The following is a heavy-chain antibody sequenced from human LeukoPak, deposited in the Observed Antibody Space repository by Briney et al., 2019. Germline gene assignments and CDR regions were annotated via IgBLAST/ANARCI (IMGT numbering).Heavy chain of an antibody. CDR2: INPSGGST. CDR1: GYTFTSYY. D-gene: IGHD1-1*01. CDR3: ARAPGDIGTFDY. Sequence: ASVKVSCKASGYTFTSYYMHCVRQAPGQGLEWMGIINPSGGSTSYAQKFQGRVTMTRDMSTSTVYMELSSLRSEDTAVYYCARAPGDIGTFDYWGQGTLVTVSS. V-gene: IGHV1-46*01. J-gene: IGHJ4*02.